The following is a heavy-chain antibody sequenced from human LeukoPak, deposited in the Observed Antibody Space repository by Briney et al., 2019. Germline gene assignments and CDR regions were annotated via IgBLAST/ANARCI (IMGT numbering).Heavy chain of an antibody. D-gene: IGHD2-15*01. J-gene: IGHJ4*02. Sequence: GSLRLSCAASGFTFSSYSMNWIRQPPGKELEWIGNIYYSGNTYYNPSLKSRVTISVDTSKNQFSLNLASVTAADTAVYYCARVGVFGYCTRDSCHSPLDYWGQGTLVTVSS. CDR3: ARVGVFGYCTRDSCHSPLDY. CDR1: GFTFSSYS. V-gene: IGHV4-59*12. CDR2: IYYSGNT.